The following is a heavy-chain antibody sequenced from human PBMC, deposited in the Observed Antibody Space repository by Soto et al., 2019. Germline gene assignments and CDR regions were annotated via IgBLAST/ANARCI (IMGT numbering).Heavy chain of an antibody. V-gene: IGHV4-31*03. CDR3: ARVARDRVVGATPPCFDY. CDR2: IYYSGST. Sequence: SETLSLTCTVSGGSISSGIYYWSWIRQDPGTGLEWIGHIYYSGSTYYNPSLKSRVSISVDTSKNQFSLKLTSVTAADTAVYYCARVARDRVVGATPPCFDYWGQGTLVTVSS. CDR1: GGSISSGIYY. D-gene: IGHD1-26*01. J-gene: IGHJ4*02.